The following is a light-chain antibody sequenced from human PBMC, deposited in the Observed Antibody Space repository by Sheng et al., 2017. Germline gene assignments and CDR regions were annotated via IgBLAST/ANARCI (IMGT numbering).Light chain of an antibody. CDR1: HSVSSTY. CDR3: HHYDSSVNT. Sequence: EIVLTQSPGTLSLSPGERATLSCRASHSVSSTYLAWYQQKPGQAPRLLIYGASNRASGIPDRISGSGSGTDFTLTISGLEAEDFAVYFCHHYDSSVNTFGQGTKLEI. V-gene: IGKV3-20*01. CDR2: GAS. J-gene: IGKJ2*01.